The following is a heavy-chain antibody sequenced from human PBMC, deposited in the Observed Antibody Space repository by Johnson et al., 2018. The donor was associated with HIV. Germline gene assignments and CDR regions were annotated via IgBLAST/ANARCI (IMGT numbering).Heavy chain of an antibody. D-gene: IGHD3-3*01. CDR3: ARGPILEWLSGDGFDM. CDR2: INSDGSST. J-gene: IGHJ3*02. Sequence: VLLVESGGGLVQPGGSLRLSCAASGFTFSSYWMHWVRQAPGKGLVWVSRINSDGSSTSYADSVRGRFTISSDNSKNTLYLQMGSLRVEDTVRYYCARGPILEWLSGDGFDMWGQGTMVTV. CDR1: GFTFSSYW. V-gene: IGHV3-74*02.